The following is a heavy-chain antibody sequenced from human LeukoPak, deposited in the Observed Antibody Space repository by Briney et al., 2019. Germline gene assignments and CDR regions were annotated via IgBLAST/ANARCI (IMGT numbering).Heavy chain of an antibody. CDR2: IYSGGST. Sequence: GGSLRLSCAASGFTVSSNYMSWVRQAPGKGLEWVSVIYSGGSTYYADSVKGRFTISRDNSKNTLYLQMNSLRAEDTAVYYCARDLEHYYDSSGYYWGDYWGQGTLVTVSS. D-gene: IGHD3-22*01. CDR1: GFTVSSNY. V-gene: IGHV3-66*01. J-gene: IGHJ4*02. CDR3: ARDLEHYYDSSGYYWGDY.